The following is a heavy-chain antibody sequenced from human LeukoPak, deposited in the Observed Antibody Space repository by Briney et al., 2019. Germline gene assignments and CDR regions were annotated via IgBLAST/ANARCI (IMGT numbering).Heavy chain of an antibody. D-gene: IGHD6-19*01. J-gene: IGHJ4*02. CDR2: FDPEDGET. Sequence: ASVKVSCKASGYTFTSYGISWVRQAPGKGLEWMGGFDPEDGETIYAQKFQGRVTMTEDTSTDTAYMELSSLRSEDTAVYYCATEYSSGWYEAFDYWGQGTLVTVSS. CDR1: GYTFTSYG. V-gene: IGHV1-24*01. CDR3: ATEYSSGWYEAFDY.